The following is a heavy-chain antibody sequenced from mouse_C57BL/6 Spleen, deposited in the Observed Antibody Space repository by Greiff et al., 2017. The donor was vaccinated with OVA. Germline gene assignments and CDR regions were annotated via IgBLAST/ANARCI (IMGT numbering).Heavy chain of an antibody. CDR1: GFNIKDDY. V-gene: IGHV14-4*01. D-gene: IGHD1-1*01. CDR2: IDTENGDT. CDR3: TTGGSNPYWYFDV. J-gene: IGHJ1*03. Sequence: EVKVEESGAELVRPGASVKLSCTASGFNIKDDYMHWVKQRPEQGLEWIGWIDTENGDTEYASKFQGKATITADTSSNTAYLQLSSLTSEDTAVYYCTTGGSNPYWYFDVWGTGTTVTVSS.